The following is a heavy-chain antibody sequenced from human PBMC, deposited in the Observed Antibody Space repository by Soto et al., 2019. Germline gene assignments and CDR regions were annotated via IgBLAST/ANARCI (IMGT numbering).Heavy chain of an antibody. CDR2: ISSSSSYI. CDR3: TTDLLGYCSGGSCSLFYYYYGMDV. Sequence: GGSLRLSCAASGFTFSSYSMNWVRQAPGKGLEWVSSISSSSSYIYYADSVKGRFTISRDNAKNTLYLQMNSLRTEDTAVYYCTTDLLGYCSGGSCSLFYYYYGMDVWGQGTTVTVSS. J-gene: IGHJ6*02. D-gene: IGHD2-15*01. CDR1: GFTFSSYS. V-gene: IGHV3-21*03.